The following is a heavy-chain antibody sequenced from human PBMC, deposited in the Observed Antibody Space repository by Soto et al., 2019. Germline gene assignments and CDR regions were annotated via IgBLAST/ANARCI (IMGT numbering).Heavy chain of an antibody. V-gene: IGHV4-4*07. D-gene: IGHD3-3*01. CDR2: IYTSGST. CDR3: ARGGLWSGYDDY. Sequence: ETLCVTGPVSGGSISSYYWSWIRQPAGKGLEWIGRIYTSGSTNYNPSLKSRVTISVDTSKNQFSLKLSSVTAADTAVYYCARGGLWSGYDDYWGQGTPVTVSS. J-gene: IGHJ4*02. CDR1: GGSISSYY.